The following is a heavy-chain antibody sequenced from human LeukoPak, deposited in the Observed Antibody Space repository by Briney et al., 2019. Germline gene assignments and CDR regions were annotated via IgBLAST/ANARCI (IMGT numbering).Heavy chain of an antibody. V-gene: IGHV3-23*01. CDR3: ARGQITLIL. CDR2: ISGSGGST. Sequence: GVLRLSCAASGFTFSNYAMNWVRQAPGKGLKWVSGISGSGGSTYYADSVKGRFTISRDNSKNTLYLQVNSLRAEDTAVYYCARGQITLILGGQGTLVTVSS. J-gene: IGHJ4*02. D-gene: IGHD3-22*01. CDR1: GFTFSNYA.